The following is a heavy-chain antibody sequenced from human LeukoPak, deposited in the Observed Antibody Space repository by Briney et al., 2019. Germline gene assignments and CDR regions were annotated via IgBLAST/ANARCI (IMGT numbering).Heavy chain of an antibody. CDR2: INPGATWT. D-gene: IGHD3-22*01. Sequence: ASVKVSCKASGYSFTRHYMHWVRQAPGQGLEWMGVINPGATWTNYAQKFQGRVTMTRDMSTTSDYMELSSLTSDDTAVYYCARDRDYYDSSGHYYGRTLDYWGQGTLVTVSS. CDR1: GYSFTRHY. CDR3: ARDRDYYDSSGHYYGRTLDY. J-gene: IGHJ4*02. V-gene: IGHV1-46*01.